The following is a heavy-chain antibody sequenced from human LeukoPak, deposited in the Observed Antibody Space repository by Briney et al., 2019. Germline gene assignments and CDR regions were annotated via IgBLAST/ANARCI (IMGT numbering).Heavy chain of an antibody. V-gene: IGHV3-23*01. CDR3: AKAMNPVTIFGVVTYFDY. CDR2: IGGSGGST. J-gene: IGHJ4*02. Sequence: GSLRLSCAASGFTFSSYAMSWLRQAPGKGLEWVSAIGGSGGSTYYAHSVKGRFTISRANSKNTLYLQMNSLRAEDMAVYYCAKAMNPVTIFGVVTYFDYWGQGTLVTVSS. D-gene: IGHD3-3*01. CDR1: GFTFSSYA.